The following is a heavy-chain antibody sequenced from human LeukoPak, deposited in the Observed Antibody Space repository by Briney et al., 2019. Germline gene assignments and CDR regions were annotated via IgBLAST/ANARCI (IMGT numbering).Heavy chain of an antibody. Sequence: GGSLRLSCAASGFTFSSYSMNWVRQAPGEGLEWVSSISSSSSYIYYADSVKGRFTISRDNAKNSLYLQMNSLRAEDTAVYYCAREALSGSYYRVGYYYGMDVWGQGTTVTVSS. CDR1: GFTFSSYS. D-gene: IGHD3-10*01. CDR2: ISSSSSYI. CDR3: AREALSGSYYRVGYYYGMDV. V-gene: IGHV3-21*01. J-gene: IGHJ6*02.